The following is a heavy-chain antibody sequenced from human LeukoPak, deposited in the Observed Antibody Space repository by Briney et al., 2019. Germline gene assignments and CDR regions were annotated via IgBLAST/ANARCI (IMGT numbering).Heavy chain of an antibody. CDR2: INTAGST. J-gene: IGHJ3*01. D-gene: IGHD2-21*01. CDR3: ASFRDTDN. CDR1: GLTFGNVL. V-gene: IGHV3-74*01. Sequence: GGSLRLSCEVSGLTFGNVLMHWVRQTPGQGLVWVCRINTAGSTVYADPVKGRFTISGDNAKNMVYLQMNSLRTEDTAVYYCASFRDTDNWGRGTMVTVSS.